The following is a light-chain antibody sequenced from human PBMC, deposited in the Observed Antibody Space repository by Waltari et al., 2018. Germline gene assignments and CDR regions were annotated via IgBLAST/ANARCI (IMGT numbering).Light chain of an antibody. J-gene: IGKJ4*01. V-gene: IGKV3-20*01. CDR1: QSVSSTY. Sequence: EIVLTQSPGTLSLSPGERATLSCRASQSVSSTYLAWYQQRPGQAPRLLIYGASNRATGIPDRCSGSGSGTDFTLTISRLEPEDFAVYYCQQYGSSPPLVTFGGGTKVEIK. CDR2: GAS. CDR3: QQYGSSPPLVT.